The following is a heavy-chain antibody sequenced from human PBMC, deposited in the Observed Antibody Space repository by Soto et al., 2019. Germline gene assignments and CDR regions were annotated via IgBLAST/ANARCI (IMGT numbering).Heavy chain of an antibody. CDR3: ASGLFEYSGYGLDAFDI. V-gene: IGHV1-46*03. CDR2: INPSGGST. Sequence: ASVKVSCKASGYTFTSYYMHWVRQAPGQGLEWMGIINPSGGSTRYAQKFQGRVTMTRDTSTRTVYMEQSSLRSEDTAVYYCASGLFEYSGYGLDAFDIWGQGAMVTVSS. CDR1: GYTFTSYY. D-gene: IGHD5-12*01. J-gene: IGHJ3*02.